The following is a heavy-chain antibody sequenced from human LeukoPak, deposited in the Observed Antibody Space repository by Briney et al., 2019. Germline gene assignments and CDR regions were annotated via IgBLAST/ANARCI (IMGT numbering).Heavy chain of an antibody. CDR3: ARGASAVRLYYFDY. CDR2: ISYDGSNK. V-gene: IGHV3-30*03. J-gene: IGHJ4*02. Sequence: QSGRSLRLSCAASGFTFSSYGMHWVRQAPGKGLEWVAVISYDGSNKYYADSVKGRFTISRDNSKNTLYLQMNSLRAEDTAVYYCARGASAVRLYYFDYWGQGTLVTVSS. D-gene: IGHD3-10*01. CDR1: GFTFSSYG.